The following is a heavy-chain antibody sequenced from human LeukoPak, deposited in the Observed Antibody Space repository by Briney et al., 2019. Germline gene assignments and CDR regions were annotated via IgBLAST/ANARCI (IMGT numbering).Heavy chain of an antibody. CDR2: IYYSGST. CDR3: HTYGDPIDY. CDR1: SASISSSPHF. J-gene: IGHJ4*02. D-gene: IGHD5-18*01. V-gene: IGHV4-39*07. Sequence: ASETLSLTCTVSSASISSSPHFWAWIRQPPGKGLEWIGSIYYSGSTYYNPSLKSRVTISVDTSKNQFSLKLSSVTAADTAVYYCHTYGDPIDYWGQGTLVTVSS.